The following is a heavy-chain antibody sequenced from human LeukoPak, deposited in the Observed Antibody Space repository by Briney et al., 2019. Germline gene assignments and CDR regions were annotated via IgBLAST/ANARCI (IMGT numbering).Heavy chain of an antibody. CDR2: IWYDGSNK. D-gene: IGHD3-10*01. CDR3: ARISRTYGSGSYIDDAFDI. Sequence: GGSLRLSCAASGFTFSSYGMHWVRQAPGKGPEWVAVIWYDGSNKYYADSVKGRFTISRDNSKNTLYLQMNSLRAEDTAVYYCARISRTYGSGSYIDDAFDIWGQGTMVTVSS. V-gene: IGHV3-33*01. J-gene: IGHJ3*02. CDR1: GFTFSSYG.